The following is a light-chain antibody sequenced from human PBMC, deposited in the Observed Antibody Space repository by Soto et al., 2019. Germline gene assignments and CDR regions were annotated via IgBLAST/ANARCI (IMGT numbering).Light chain of an antibody. CDR1: QSVSSSF. Sequence: EIVLTQSPGTLSLSPGERATLSCRASQSVSSSFLAWYLQKPGQAPSLLIYGASSRATAIPDRFSGSGSGTDFTLTISRLEPEDFAVYYCPQYGSSPRTFGQGTKVEIK. CDR3: PQYGSSPRT. V-gene: IGKV3-20*01. CDR2: GAS. J-gene: IGKJ1*01.